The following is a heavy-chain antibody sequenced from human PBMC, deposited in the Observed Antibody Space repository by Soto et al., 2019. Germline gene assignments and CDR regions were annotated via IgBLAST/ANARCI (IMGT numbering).Heavy chain of an antibody. Sequence: GGSLRLSCAASGFTFGSYWMSWVRQAPGKGLEWVANIKQDGTEKYYVDSVKGRFTISGDNAKNSLYLQMNSLRAEDTAVYYCARFATSPFDYWYCDLWDRGARVTVSS. CDR3: ARFATSPFDYWYCDL. D-gene: IGHD2-2*01. CDR2: IKQDGTEK. CDR1: GFTFGSYW. V-gene: IGHV3-7*03. J-gene: IGHJ2*01.